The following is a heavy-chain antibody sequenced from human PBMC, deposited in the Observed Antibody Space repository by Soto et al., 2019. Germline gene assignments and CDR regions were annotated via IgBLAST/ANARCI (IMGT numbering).Heavy chain of an antibody. CDR3: AKDHPALSTVY. J-gene: IGHJ4*02. CDR1: GFTFSTYG. CDR2: ISYDGSNE. V-gene: IGHV3-30*18. Sequence: GGSLRLSCAASGFTFSTYGIHWVRQAPGKGLEWVAVISYDGSNESYADSVKGRFTISRDNSKNTLFLQMNSLRAEDTAVYYFAKDHPALSTVYWGRGLLVTLFS.